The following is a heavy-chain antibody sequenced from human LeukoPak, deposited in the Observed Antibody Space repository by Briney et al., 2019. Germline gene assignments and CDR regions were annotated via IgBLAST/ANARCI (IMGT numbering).Heavy chain of an antibody. CDR3: ARALTTLTYEGY. CDR2: ISSSSSYI. V-gene: IGHV3-21*01. D-gene: IGHD1-1*01. CDR1: GFTFSSYS. Sequence: PGGSLRLSCAASGFTFSSYSMNWVRQAPGKGLDWVSSISSSSSYIYYAVSVKGRFTISRDNAKDSLYLQMNSLRAEDTAVYYCARALTTLTYEGYWGQGTLVTVSS. J-gene: IGHJ4*02.